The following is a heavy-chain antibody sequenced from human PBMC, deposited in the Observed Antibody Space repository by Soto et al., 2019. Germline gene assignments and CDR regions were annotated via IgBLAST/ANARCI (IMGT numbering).Heavy chain of an antibody. CDR3: ARDLAGTTGGMDV. D-gene: IGHD6-13*01. J-gene: IGHJ6*02. V-gene: IGHV1-18*01. CDR1: GYSFTDDG. Sequence: QPQLVQSGGEVRKPGASVTVSCKASGYSFTDDGISWVRQAPGQGLEWMGWVSTFHGDTNSAQTFRDRLTLTTDASTTTAFLELRRLTSADTAVYYCARDLAGTTGGMDVWGQGTTVYVSS. CDR2: VSTFHGDT.